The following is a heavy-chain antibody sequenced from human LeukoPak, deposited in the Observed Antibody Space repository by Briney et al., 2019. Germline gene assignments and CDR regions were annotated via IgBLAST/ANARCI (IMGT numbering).Heavy chain of an antibody. CDR1: GGSIRTTSYY. CDR3: ARTPLDVLLWFGESHDAFDI. CDR2: IYYSGST. Sequence: SETLSLTCTVSGGSIRTTSYYWGWIRQPPGKGLEWIGFIYYSGSTYYNPSLKSRVTISVDTSKNQFSLKLSSVTAADTAVYYCARTPLDVLLWFGESHDAFDIWGQGTMVTVSS. D-gene: IGHD3-10*01. V-gene: IGHV4-39*01. J-gene: IGHJ3*02.